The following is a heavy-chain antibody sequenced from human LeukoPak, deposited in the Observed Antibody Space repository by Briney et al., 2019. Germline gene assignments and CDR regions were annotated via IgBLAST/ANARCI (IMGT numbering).Heavy chain of an antibody. V-gene: IGHV1-58*02. D-gene: IGHD5-12*01. J-gene: IGHJ4*02. CDR2: IVVGSGNT. CDR3: AAVREYSDYANPDY. Sequence: GASVKVSCKASGFTFTSSAMQWVRQARGQRLEWIGWIVVGSGNTNYAQKFQERVTITRDMSTSTAYMELSSLRSEDTAVYYCAAVREYSDYANPDYWGQGTLVTVSS. CDR1: GFTFTSSA.